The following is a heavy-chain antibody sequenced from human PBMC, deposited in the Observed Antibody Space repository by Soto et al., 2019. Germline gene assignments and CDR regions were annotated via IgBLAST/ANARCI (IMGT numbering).Heavy chain of an antibody. CDR2: TGLNGRTT. CDR1: GFTFSMSA. CDR3: ATVHSTSRSFDY. V-gene: IGHV3-23*01. Sequence: EVQLLASGGGLVQPGGSLRLSCAASGFTFSMSAMTWVRQAPGKGLEWVSTTGLNGRTTYYADSVKGRFTVSRDNSKNTLDLHMSSLRAEDTAVYYCATVHSTSRSFDYWGQGTLVTVSS. J-gene: IGHJ4*02. D-gene: IGHD6-6*01.